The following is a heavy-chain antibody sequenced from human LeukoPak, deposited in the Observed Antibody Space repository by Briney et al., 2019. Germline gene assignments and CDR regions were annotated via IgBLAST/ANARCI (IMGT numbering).Heavy chain of an antibody. V-gene: IGHV3-53*01. CDR2: IYSGGST. CDR3: ARAFELPAFDY. J-gene: IGHJ4*02. Sequence: GGSLRLSCAASGFTFSSYSMNWVRQAPGKGLEWVSVIYSGGSTCYADSVKGRFTISRDNSKNTLYLQMNSLRAEDTAVYYCARAFELPAFDYWGQGTLVTVSS. D-gene: IGHD2-2*01. CDR1: GFTFSSYS.